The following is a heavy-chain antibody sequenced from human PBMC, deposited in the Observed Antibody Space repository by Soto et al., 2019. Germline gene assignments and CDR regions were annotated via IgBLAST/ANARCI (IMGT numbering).Heavy chain of an antibody. J-gene: IGHJ6*02. Sequence: PGESLRISCKGPGYSFTRYWIIWVLQMPGKGLEWMGRIDPSDSYTNYSPSFQGHVTISADKSISTAYLQWRSLKASDTAMYYCARNPVAVDYSYYYGMDVWGQGTTVTVSS. CDR3: ARNPVAVDYSYYYGMDV. V-gene: IGHV5-10-1*01. CDR1: GYSFTRYW. D-gene: IGHD6-19*01. CDR2: IDPSDSYT.